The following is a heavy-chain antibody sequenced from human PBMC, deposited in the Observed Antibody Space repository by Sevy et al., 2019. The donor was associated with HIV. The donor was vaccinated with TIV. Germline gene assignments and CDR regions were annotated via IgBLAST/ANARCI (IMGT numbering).Heavy chain of an antibody. V-gene: IGHV1-2*02. CDR1: GYTFTGYY. J-gene: IGHJ6*02. D-gene: IGHD6-13*01. Sequence: ASVKVSCKASGYTFTGYYMHWVRQAPGQGLEWMGWINPNSGGTNYAQKFQGRVTMTRDTSISTAYMELSRLRSDDTAVYYCARVLWRLRGQQPIWYYYYGMDVWGQGTTVTVSS. CDR2: INPNSGGT. CDR3: ARVLWRLRGQQPIWYYYYGMDV.